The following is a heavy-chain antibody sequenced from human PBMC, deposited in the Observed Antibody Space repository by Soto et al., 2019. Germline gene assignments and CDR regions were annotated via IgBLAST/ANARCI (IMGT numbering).Heavy chain of an antibody. V-gene: IGHV1-58*01. CDR1: GFTFSKSG. CDR3: AEDRLFGAGSVDYGMDV. Sequence: QMQLVQSGPEVKKPGTSVKVSCEASGFTFSKSGVQWVRQARGQRLEWIGWIVVGSGNTNYAQKFQERVTIFRDMSTSTAYMELSSLRSGDTAVYYCAEDRLFGAGSVDYGMDVWGQGTTVTVSS. J-gene: IGHJ6*02. CDR2: IVVGSGNT. D-gene: IGHD3-10*01.